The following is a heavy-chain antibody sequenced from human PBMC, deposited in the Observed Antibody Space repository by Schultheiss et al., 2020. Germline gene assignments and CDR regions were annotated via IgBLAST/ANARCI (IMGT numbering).Heavy chain of an antibody. Sequence: GGSLRLSCVASGFTFSSYWMHWVRQAPGKGLVWVSRINSDGSSTNYADSVKGRFTMSRDNSKNTLYLQMNSLRAEDTAVYYCARAGMVRAQHYYYYGMDVWGQGTTVTVSS. CDR2: INSDGSST. V-gene: IGHV3-74*01. D-gene: IGHD3-10*01. J-gene: IGHJ6*02. CDR1: GFTFSSYW. CDR3: ARAGMVRAQHYYYYGMDV.